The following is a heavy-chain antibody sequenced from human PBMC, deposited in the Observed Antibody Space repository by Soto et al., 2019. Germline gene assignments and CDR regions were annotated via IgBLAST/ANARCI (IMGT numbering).Heavy chain of an antibody. V-gene: IGHV5-10-1*01. CDR1: GYSFTSYW. CDR2: IDPSDSYT. Sequence: GESLKISCKGSGYSFTSYWISWVRQMPGKGLEWMGRIDPSDSYTNYSPSFQGHVTISADKSISTAYLQWSSLKASDTAMYYCARQGRYSSSYYYGMDVWGQGTTVTVSS. D-gene: IGHD6-6*01. CDR3: ARQGRYSSSYYYGMDV. J-gene: IGHJ6*02.